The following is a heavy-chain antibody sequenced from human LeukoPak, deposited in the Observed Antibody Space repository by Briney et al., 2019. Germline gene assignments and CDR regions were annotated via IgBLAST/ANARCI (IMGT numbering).Heavy chain of an antibody. CDR1: GFTFSSYS. Sequence: GRSLRLSCAASGFTFSSYSMNWVRQAPGKGLEWVSYISSSSSTIYYADSVKGRFTISRDNAKNSLYLQMNSLRAEDTAVYYCAREVYSSSWYYFDYWGQGTLVTVSS. D-gene: IGHD6-13*01. CDR3: AREVYSSSWYYFDY. J-gene: IGHJ4*02. CDR2: ISSSSSTI. V-gene: IGHV3-48*01.